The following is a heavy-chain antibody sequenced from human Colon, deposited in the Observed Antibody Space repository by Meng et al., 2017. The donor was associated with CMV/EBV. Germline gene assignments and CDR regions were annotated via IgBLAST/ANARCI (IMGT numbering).Heavy chain of an antibody. CDR1: GGTFNSFD. CDR3: ARRGDGSGNSFDS. D-gene: IGHD3-10*01. V-gene: IGHV1-69*05. CDR2: IIPLFGIA. Sequence: SVKVSRKASGGTFNSFDITWVRQAPGQGLEWMGGIIPLFGIAKFAQKFQDRVTIITGESTTAAYMELSSLTSEDTAVYYCARRGDGSGNSFDSWGQGTLVTVSS. J-gene: IGHJ4*02.